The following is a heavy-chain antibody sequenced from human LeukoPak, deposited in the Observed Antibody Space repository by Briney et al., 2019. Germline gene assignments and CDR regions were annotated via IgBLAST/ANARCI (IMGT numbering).Heavy chain of an antibody. CDR2: IKQDGSEK. V-gene: IGHV3-7*03. J-gene: IGHJ4*02. Sequence: GGSLRLSCAASGFTFSSYWMSWVRQAPGKGLEWVANIKQDGSEKYYVNSVKGRFTISRDNAKNSLYLQMNSLRAEDTAVYYCARGRSGWFTRAYYFDYWGQGTLVTVSS. CDR3: ARGRSGWFTRAYYFDY. D-gene: IGHD6-19*01. CDR1: GFTFSSYW.